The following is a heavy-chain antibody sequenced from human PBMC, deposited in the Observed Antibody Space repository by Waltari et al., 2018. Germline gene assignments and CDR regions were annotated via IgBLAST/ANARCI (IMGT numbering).Heavy chain of an antibody. Sequence: QVQLVESGGGVVQPGRSLRLSCAASGFTFRSYAMHWVRQAPGKGLEWVAVISYDGSNKYYADSVKGRFTISRDNSKNTLYRQMNSLRAEDTAVYYCARLTDYYDSSGYYYWGQGTLVTVSS. CDR1: GFTFRSYA. CDR3: ARLTDYYDSSGYYY. CDR2: ISYDGSNK. J-gene: IGHJ4*02. V-gene: IGHV3-30*01. D-gene: IGHD3-22*01.